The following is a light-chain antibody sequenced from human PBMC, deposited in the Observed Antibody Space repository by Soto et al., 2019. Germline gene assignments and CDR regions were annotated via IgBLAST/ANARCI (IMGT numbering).Light chain of an antibody. Sequence: QSALTQPASVSGSPGQSITISCTGTSSDVGGYNYVSWYQQHPGKAPKLWIYEVSNRPSGVSNRFSGSKSGNTASLTISGLQAEDEADYYCSSYTSSSPYVFGTGTKVTVL. CDR2: EVS. V-gene: IGLV2-14*01. CDR3: SSYTSSSPYV. CDR1: SSDVGGYNY. J-gene: IGLJ1*01.